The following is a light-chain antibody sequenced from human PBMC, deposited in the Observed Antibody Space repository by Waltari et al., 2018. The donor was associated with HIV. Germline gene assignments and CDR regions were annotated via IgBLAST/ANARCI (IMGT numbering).Light chain of an antibody. CDR3: QSYDNSLNGWV. V-gene: IGLV1-40*01. Sequence: QSVLTQPPSVSGAPGRTVIISCTGSSSHIRAGYEVQWYQQCPGTAPKVLIYGNTNRPSGVPDRFSGSKSGNSASLAITGLQADDEADYYCQSYDNSLNGWVFGGGTKLTV. CDR2: GNT. CDR1: SSHIRAGYE. J-gene: IGLJ3*02.